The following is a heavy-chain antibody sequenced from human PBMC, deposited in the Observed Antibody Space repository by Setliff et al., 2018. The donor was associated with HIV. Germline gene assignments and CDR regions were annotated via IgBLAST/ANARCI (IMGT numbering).Heavy chain of an antibody. CDR3: ARATYYYDSSGYYYKSYYFDY. D-gene: IGHD3-22*01. Sequence: SETLSLTCTVSGYSINNGLYWAWIRQPAGKGLEWIGRIHSSGSTNYNPSLKSRVTTSVDTSKNQFTLKLKSVTAADTAVYYCARATYYYDSSGYYYKSYYFDYWGQGTLVTVSS. CDR2: IHSSGST. V-gene: IGHV4-38-2*02. J-gene: IGHJ4*02. CDR1: GYSINNGLY.